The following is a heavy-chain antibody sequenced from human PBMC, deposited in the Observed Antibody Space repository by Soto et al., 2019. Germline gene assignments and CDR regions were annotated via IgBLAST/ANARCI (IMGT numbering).Heavy chain of an antibody. CDR2: FKPTGGGST. CDR1: GYTFSVYY. D-gene: IGHD3-10*01. CDR3: ASDYDSGVEMDV. Sequence: ASVKVSCKPSGYTFSVYYVHCVLQSPGQGLEWMGVFKPTGGGSTSYAQRFQGRVTVTRDTSTSTVYMELGSLRFDDTAVYFCASDYDSGVEMDVWGQGTRVTVSS. J-gene: IGHJ6*02. V-gene: IGHV1-46*01.